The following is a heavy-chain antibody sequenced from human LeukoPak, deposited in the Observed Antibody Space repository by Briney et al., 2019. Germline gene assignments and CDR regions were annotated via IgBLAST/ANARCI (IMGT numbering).Heavy chain of an antibody. CDR2: IYYSGST. Sequence: PSETLSLTCTVSGGSISSYYWSWIRQPPGKGLEWIGYIYYSGSTNYNPSLKSRVTISVDTSKNQFSLKLSSVTAADTAVYYCARHLDEFIPFDPWGQGTLVTVSS. CDR3: ARHLDEFIPFDP. D-gene: IGHD3-16*02. V-gene: IGHV4-59*08. CDR1: GGSISSYY. J-gene: IGHJ5*02.